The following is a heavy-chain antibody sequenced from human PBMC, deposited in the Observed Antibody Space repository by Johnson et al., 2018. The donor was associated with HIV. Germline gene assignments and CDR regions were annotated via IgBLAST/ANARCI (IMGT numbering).Heavy chain of an antibody. Sequence: VESGGGVVQPGRSLRLSCAASGFTFSSYAMHWVRQAPGKGLEWVAVISYDGSNKYYADSVKGRFTISRDNSKNTLYLQMNSLRAGDTAVYYCARGVLAFDIWGQGTMVTVSS. D-gene: IGHD5/OR15-5a*01. V-gene: IGHV3-30*04. J-gene: IGHJ3*02. CDR2: ISYDGSNK. CDR1: GFTFSSYA. CDR3: ARGVLAFDI.